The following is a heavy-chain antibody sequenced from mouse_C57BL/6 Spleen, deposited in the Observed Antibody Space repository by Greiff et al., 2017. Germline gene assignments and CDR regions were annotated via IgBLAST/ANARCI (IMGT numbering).Heavy chain of an antibody. V-gene: IGHV1-37*01. CDR1: GYAFTGYF. D-gene: IGHD2-4*01. Sequence: DVKLVESGPELVKPGASVKISCKASGYAFTGYFMNWVKQSHGKSLEWIGRINPYNGDTFYNQKFKGKATLTVDKSSSTAHMELLSLTSEDFAVDYCARGSVYYDYEIFDYWGQGTTLTVSS. J-gene: IGHJ2*01. CDR3: ARGSVYYDYEIFDY. CDR2: INPYNGDT.